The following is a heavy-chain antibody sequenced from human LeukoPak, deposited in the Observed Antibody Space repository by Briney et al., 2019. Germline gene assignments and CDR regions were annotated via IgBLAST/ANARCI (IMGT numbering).Heavy chain of an antibody. CDR2: INAGNGNT. D-gene: IGHD3-10*01. CDR1: GYTFTSYA. Sequence: ASVKVSCKASGYTFTSYAMHWVRQAPGQRLEWVGWINAGNGNTKYSQKFQGRVTITRDTSASTAYMELSSLRSEDTAVYYCARGEGTYGLLWFGELLGYWGQGTLVTVSS. J-gene: IGHJ4*02. CDR3: ARGEGTYGLLWFGELLGY. V-gene: IGHV1-3*01.